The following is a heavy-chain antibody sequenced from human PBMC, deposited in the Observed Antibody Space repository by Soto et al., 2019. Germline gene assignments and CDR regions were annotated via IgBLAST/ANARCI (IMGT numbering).Heavy chain of an antibody. D-gene: IGHD6-6*01. CDR1: GYTFTGYY. CDR2: INPNSGGT. V-gene: IGHV1-2*02. Sequence: ASVKVSCKASGYTFTGYYMHWVRQAPGQGLEWMGWINPNSGGTNYAQKFQGRVTMTRDTSISTAYMELSSLRSEDTAVYYCARAVSGSSPPHWGQGTQVTVSS. J-gene: IGHJ4*02. CDR3: ARAVSGSSPPH.